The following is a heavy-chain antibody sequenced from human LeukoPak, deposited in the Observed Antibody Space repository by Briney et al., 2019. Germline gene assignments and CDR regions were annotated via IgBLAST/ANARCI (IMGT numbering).Heavy chain of an antibody. CDR1: GFTFSSYS. D-gene: IGHD1-26*01. J-gene: IGHJ4*02. V-gene: IGHV3-21*01. CDR3: AREGSSGSYRRYYFDY. CDR2: ISSSSSYI. Sequence: GGSLRLSCAASGFTFSSYSMNWVRQAPGKGLEWVSSISSSSSYIYYADSVKGRFTISRDNAKNSLYLQMNSLRAEDTAVYYCAREGSSGSYRRYYFDYWGQGTPVTVSS.